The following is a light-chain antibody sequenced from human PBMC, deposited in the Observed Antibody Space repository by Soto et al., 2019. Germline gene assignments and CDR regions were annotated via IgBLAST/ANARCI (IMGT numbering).Light chain of an antibody. V-gene: IGKV3D-15*01. CDR1: ESVGTN. CDR3: QQLTDWPPQWT. Sequence: EIVMTQSPVTLSVSPGERATLSCRASESVGTNLAWYQQKPGQAPRLLIYGASSRATGIPDRFSGSGSGTDFTLTISSLEPEDFAVYYCQQLTDWPPQWTFGQGTKVDIK. J-gene: IGKJ1*01. CDR2: GAS.